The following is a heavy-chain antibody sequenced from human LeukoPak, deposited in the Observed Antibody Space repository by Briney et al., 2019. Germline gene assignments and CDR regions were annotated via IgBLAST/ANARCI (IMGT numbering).Heavy chain of an antibody. J-gene: IGHJ5*02. Sequence: GGSLRLSCAASGFTFSSYAMHWVRQAPGKGLEWVAVISYDGSNKYYADSVKGRFTTSRDNAKNSLYLQMNSLRAEDTAVYYCARDVVVVTAPQYNWFDPWGQGTLVTVSS. CDR2: ISYDGSNK. D-gene: IGHD2-21*02. V-gene: IGHV3-30*04. CDR1: GFTFSSYA. CDR3: ARDVVVVTAPQYNWFDP.